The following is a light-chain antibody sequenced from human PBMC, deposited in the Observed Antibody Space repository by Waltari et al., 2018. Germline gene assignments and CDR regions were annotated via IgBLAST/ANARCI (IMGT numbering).Light chain of an antibody. CDR2: DVS. CDR3: SSYTSSSTLV. V-gene: IGLV2-14*03. CDR1: STAVGGYNY. J-gene: IGLJ1*01. Sequence: QSALTQPVSVSGSPGQSITISCTGTSTAVGGYNYVSWYQQHPGKAPQLMICDVSNRPSGVSNRFSGSKSGNTASLTISGLQAEDEAEYYCSSYTSSSTLVFGTGTKVTVL.